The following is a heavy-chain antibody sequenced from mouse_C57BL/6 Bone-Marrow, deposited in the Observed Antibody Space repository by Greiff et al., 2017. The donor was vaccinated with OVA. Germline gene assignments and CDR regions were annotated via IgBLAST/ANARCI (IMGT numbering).Heavy chain of an antibody. CDR1: GYTFTNYW. Sequence: QVQLQQSGAELVRPGTSVKMSCKASGYTFTNYWIGWAKQRPGHGLEWIGDIYPGGGYTNYNEKFKGKATLTADKSSSTAYMQFSSLTSEDSAIYYCARGYYGSSWDWYFDVWGTGTTVTVSS. CDR2: IYPGGGYT. CDR3: ARGYYGSSWDWYFDV. J-gene: IGHJ1*03. V-gene: IGHV1-63*01. D-gene: IGHD1-1*01.